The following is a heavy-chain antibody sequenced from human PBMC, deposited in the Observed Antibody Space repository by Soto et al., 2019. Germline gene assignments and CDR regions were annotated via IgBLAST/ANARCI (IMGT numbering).Heavy chain of an antibody. CDR2: ISYEGSNK. V-gene: IGHV3-30*18. CDR3: AKDASRCLNDYYYGMDV. Sequence: QVQLVESGGGVVQPGRSLRLSCAASGFTFISYGMHSVRQAPGKGLEWVAVISYEGSNKYYADSVKGRFTISRDNSKNTLYLQMNSLRAEDTAVYYCAKDASRCLNDYYYGMDVWGQGTTVTVSS. CDR1: GFTFISYG. J-gene: IGHJ6*01. D-gene: IGHD2-2*01.